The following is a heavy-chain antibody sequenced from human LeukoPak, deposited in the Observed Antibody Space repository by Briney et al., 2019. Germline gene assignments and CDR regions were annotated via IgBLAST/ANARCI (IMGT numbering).Heavy chain of an antibody. CDR2: ISTASNP. J-gene: IGHJ2*01. D-gene: IGHD7-27*01. V-gene: IGHV3-13*05. CDR1: GFTVRSYD. Sequence: GGSLRLSCAASGFTVRSYDMHWVRQVAGKGLEWVSAISTASNPHYAASVQGRFTIFRANAENSLYLQMNSLSAEDTAVYYCARELGIEGYWYFDLWGRGTLVTVSS. CDR3: ARELGIEGYWYFDL.